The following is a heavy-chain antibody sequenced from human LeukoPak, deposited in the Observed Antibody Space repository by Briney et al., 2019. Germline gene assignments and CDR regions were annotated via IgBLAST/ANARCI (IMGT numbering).Heavy chain of an antibody. CDR1: GFSFSRFV. J-gene: IGHJ4*02. CDR3: AKCMEPAARGSFDY. V-gene: IGHV3-23*01. Sequence: GXSLXLSCAASGFSFSRFVMTWVRQAPGKGLEWVSAIGGSGYTTYYAHSVKGRFTISRDNSKNTLYLQVNSLRAEDTAVYYCAKCMEPAARGSFDYWGQGTLVTVSS. CDR2: IGGSGYTT. D-gene: IGHD2-2*01.